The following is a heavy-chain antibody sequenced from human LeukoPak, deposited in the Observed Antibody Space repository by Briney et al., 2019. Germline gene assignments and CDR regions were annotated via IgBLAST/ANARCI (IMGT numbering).Heavy chain of an antibody. J-gene: IGHJ3*02. CDR1: GFTFDDYA. Sequence: GGSLRLSCAASGFTFDDYAMHWVRQAPGKGLEWVSGISWNSGSIGYADSVKGRFTISRDNAKNSLYLQMNSLRAEDMALYYCAKGTLGIGGAFDIWGQGTMVTVSS. D-gene: IGHD7-27*01. CDR2: ISWNSGSI. V-gene: IGHV3-9*03. CDR3: AKGTLGIGGAFDI.